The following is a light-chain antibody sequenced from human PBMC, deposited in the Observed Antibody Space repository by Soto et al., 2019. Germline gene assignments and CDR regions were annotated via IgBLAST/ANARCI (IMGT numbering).Light chain of an antibody. CDR3: QHYNSYSEA. CDR1: QSVISTY. Sequence: EIVFTQSPGTLSLPPGERAILSCRASQSVISTYLAWYQQKPGQAPRLLISGASTRATGVPDRFSGSGSGTEFTLTISSLQSDEFATYYCQHYNSYSEAFGQGTKVDIK. V-gene: IGKV3-20*01. CDR2: GAS. J-gene: IGKJ1*01.